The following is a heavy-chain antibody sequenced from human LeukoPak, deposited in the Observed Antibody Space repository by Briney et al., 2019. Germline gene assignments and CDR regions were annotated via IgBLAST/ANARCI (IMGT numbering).Heavy chain of an antibody. CDR1: GYSFISYW. D-gene: IGHD5-18*01. Sequence: GESLKISCKGSGYSFISYWIGWVRQMPGKGLEWMGIIYPGDSDTRYGPSFQGQVTISADNSISTAYLQWSSLKASDTAMYYCARGYGYGYRAFDIWGQGTMVIVSS. J-gene: IGHJ3*02. V-gene: IGHV5-51*01. CDR2: IYPGDSDT. CDR3: ARGYGYGYRAFDI.